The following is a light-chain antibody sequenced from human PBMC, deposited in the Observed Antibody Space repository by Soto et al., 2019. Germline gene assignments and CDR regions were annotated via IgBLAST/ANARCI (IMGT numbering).Light chain of an antibody. CDR2: AAS. J-gene: IGKJ4*01. CDR1: QAIYNY. Sequence: DIQMTQSPSSLSASVGDRVTITCRASQAIYNYLAWYQQKPGKGPTLLFSAASTLQSGVPSRFSGSGSATYFTLTISSLQPEDVATYYCQKFGAVPPFGGGTKVEI. V-gene: IGKV1-27*01. CDR3: QKFGAVPP.